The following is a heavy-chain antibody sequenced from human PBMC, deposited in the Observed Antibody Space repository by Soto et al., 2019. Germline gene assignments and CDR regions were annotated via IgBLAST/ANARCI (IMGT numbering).Heavy chain of an antibody. CDR1: GFTFGNAW. J-gene: IGHJ6*03. Sequence: GGSLRLSCAASGFTFGNAWINWVRQAPGKGLEWVGRIKSNTDGGTTDFAEPVNGRFALSRDDSNNMVYLQMNSLKIEDTAVYYCARVLFGPNPDTNYYYYMDVWGKGTTVTVSS. V-gene: IGHV3-15*07. D-gene: IGHD3-3*01. CDR2: IKSNTDGGTT. CDR3: ARVLFGPNPDTNYYYYMDV.